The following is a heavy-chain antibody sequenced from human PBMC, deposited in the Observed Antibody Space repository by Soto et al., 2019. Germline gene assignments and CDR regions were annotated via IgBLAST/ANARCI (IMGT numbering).Heavy chain of an antibody. CDR3: ARVKRGTATTVVDAFDI. V-gene: IGHV4-34*01. Sequence: QVQLQQWGAGLLKPSETLSLTCAVFGGSVNSGNYYWSWIRQPPGKGLEWIGEMSHSGGTHFNPSLKSRVTISVDTSKNQFSPKMSSVTAADTALYYCARVKRGTATTVVDAFDIWGPGTMVTVSS. CDR1: GGSVNSGNYY. D-gene: IGHD1-1*01. CDR2: MSHSGGT. J-gene: IGHJ3*02.